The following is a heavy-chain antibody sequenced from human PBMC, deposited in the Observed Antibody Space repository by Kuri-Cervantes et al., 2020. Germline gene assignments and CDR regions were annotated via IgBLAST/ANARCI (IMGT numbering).Heavy chain of an antibody. D-gene: IGHD3-10*01. CDR1: GFTFDDYA. CDR3: AKEGVWFGEFFGFDY. CDR2: IGWNSGSI. Sequence: SLKISCAASGFTFDDYAMHWVRQAPGKGLEWVSGIGWNSGSIGYADSVKGRFTISRDNSKNTLYLQMNSLRAEDTAVYYCAKEGVWFGEFFGFDYWGQGTLVTVSS. J-gene: IGHJ4*02. V-gene: IGHV3-9*01.